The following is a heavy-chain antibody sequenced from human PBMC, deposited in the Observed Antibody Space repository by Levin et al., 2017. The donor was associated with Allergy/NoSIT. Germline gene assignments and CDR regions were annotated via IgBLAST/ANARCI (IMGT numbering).Heavy chain of an antibody. CDR1: GESFSGYY. V-gene: IGHV4-34*01. CDR3: ARGPTPYYYDSSGYDY. D-gene: IGHD3-22*01. J-gene: IGHJ4*02. CDR2: INHSGST. Sequence: SETLSLTCAVYGESFSGYYWSWIRQPPGKGLEWIGEINHSGSTNYNPSLKSRVTISVDTSKNQFSLKLSSVTAADTAVYYCARGPTPYYYDSSGYDYWGQGTLVTVSS.